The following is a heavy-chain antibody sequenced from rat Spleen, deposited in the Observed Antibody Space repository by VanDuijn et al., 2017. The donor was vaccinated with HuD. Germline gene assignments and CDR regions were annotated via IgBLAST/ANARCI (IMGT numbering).Heavy chain of an antibody. V-gene: IGHV5-25*01. D-gene: IGHD5-1*01. CDR3: VRLLGAPDWYFDF. CDR2: INIGGGNT. Sequence: EVQLAESGGGLVQPGRSMKLSCTALGFTFSNYYMAWVRQAPTKGLEWVASINIGGGNTYYRGSVKGRFTISRDNAKSTLYLQRDSLRSEDTATYYCVRLLGAPDWYFDFWGPGTMVTVSS. J-gene: IGHJ1*01. CDR1: GFTFSNYY.